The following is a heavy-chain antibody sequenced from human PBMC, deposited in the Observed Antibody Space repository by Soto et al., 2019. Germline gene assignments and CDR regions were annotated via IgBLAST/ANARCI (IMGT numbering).Heavy chain of an antibody. Sequence: ASVKVSCKASEHTFTNFYIHWVRQAPGQGLECVGWINPNSGGTNYAQKFQGRVTMTRDTSINTAYLKLSRLRSDDTAVYYCAGYYYDILTGTGETSNWGQGTLVTVSS. J-gene: IGHJ4*02. CDR3: AGYYYDILTGTGETSN. CDR2: INPNSGGT. V-gene: IGHV1-2*02. CDR1: EHTFTNFY. D-gene: IGHD3-9*01.